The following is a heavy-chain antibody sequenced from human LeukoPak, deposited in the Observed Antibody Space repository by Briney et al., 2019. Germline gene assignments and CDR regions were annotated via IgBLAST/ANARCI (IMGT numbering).Heavy chain of an antibody. V-gene: IGHV4-59*12. CDR2: IYYSGST. D-gene: IGHD6-13*01. J-gene: IGHJ3*02. Sequence: SETLSLTCTVSGGSISSYYWSWIRQPPGKGLEWIGYIYYSGSTYYNPSLKSRVTISVDTSKNQFSLKLSSVTAADTAVYYCARVSVMGSSWYGDAFDIWGQGTMVTVSS. CDR3: ARVSVMGSSWYGDAFDI. CDR1: GGSISSYY.